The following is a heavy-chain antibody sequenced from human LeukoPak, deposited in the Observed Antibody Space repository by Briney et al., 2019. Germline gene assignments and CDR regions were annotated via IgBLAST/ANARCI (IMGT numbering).Heavy chain of an antibody. D-gene: IGHD3-3*01. Sequence: PSETLSLTCAVSGGSISSSNWWSWVRQPPGKGLEWIGEIYHSGSTNYNPSLKSRVTISVDKSKNQFSLKLSSVTAADTAVYYCARVAPGYDFWSGYYTDAFDIWGQGTMVTVSS. V-gene: IGHV4-4*02. CDR1: GGSISSSNW. CDR2: IYHSGST. J-gene: IGHJ3*02. CDR3: ARVAPGYDFWSGYYTDAFDI.